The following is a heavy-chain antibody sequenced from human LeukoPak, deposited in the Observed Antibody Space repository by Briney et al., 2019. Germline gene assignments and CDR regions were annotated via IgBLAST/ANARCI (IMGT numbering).Heavy chain of an antibody. CDR3: ASSLSMVRGVIGY. J-gene: IGHJ4*02. CDR1: RGTFSSYA. D-gene: IGHD3-10*01. Sequence: SVKVSCKASRGTFSSYAISWVRQAPGQGLEWMGGIIPIFGTANYAQKFQGRVTITADESTSTAYMELSSLRSEDTAVYYCASSLSMVRGVIGYWGQGTLVTVSS. CDR2: IIPIFGTA. V-gene: IGHV1-69*13.